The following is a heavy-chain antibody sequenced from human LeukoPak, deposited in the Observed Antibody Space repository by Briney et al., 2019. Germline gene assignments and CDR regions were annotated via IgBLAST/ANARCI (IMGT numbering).Heavy chain of an antibody. Sequence: GGSLRLSCAASGFTFSSYTMSWVRQAPGKGLEWVSSISSSSSYIYYADSVKGRFTLSRDNAKNSLYLQMNSLRAEDTAVYYCARASSVTMIVGHFDYWGQGTLVTVSS. D-gene: IGHD3-22*01. CDR2: ISSSSSYI. V-gene: IGHV3-21*01. CDR1: GFTFSSYT. CDR3: ARASSVTMIVGHFDY. J-gene: IGHJ4*02.